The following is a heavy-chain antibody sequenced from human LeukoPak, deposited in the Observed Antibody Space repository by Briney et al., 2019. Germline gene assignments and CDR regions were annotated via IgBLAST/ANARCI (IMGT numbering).Heavy chain of an antibody. CDR3: ARGHSRGMAAVAYWFDP. Sequence: ASMKVSCKASGYTFTSYGISWVRQAPGQGLEWMGWISAYNGNTNYAQKLQGRVTMTTDTSTSTAYMELRSLRSDDTAVYYCARGHSRGMAAVAYWFDPWGQGTLVTVSS. V-gene: IGHV1-18*01. CDR1: GYTFTSYG. J-gene: IGHJ5*02. D-gene: IGHD6-13*01. CDR2: ISAYNGNT.